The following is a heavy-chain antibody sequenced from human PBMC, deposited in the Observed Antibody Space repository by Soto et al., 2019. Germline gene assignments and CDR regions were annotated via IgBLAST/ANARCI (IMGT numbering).Heavy chain of an antibody. Sequence: GGSLRLSCAASGFTFSSYSMNWGRQAPGKGLEWVSSISSSSSYIYYADSVKGRFTISRDNAKNSLYLQVNSLRAEDTAVYYCARLYSSSWYGDYYYGMDVWGQGTTVTVSS. CDR3: ARLYSSSWYGDYYYGMDV. CDR1: GFTFSSYS. CDR2: ISSSSSYI. V-gene: IGHV3-21*01. D-gene: IGHD6-13*01. J-gene: IGHJ6*02.